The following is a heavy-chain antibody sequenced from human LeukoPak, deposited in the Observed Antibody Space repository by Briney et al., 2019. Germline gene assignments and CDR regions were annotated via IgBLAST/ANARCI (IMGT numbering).Heavy chain of an antibody. CDR1: GFTFSSYS. D-gene: IGHD1-26*01. CDR3: AKGIVGATRPDAFDI. Sequence: GGSLRLSCAASGFTFSSYSMNWVRQAPGKGLEWVSSISSSSSYIYYADSVKGRFTISRDNAKNSLYLQMNSLRAEDTALYYCAKGIVGATRPDAFDIWGQGTMVTVSP. CDR2: ISSSSSYI. V-gene: IGHV3-21*04. J-gene: IGHJ3*02.